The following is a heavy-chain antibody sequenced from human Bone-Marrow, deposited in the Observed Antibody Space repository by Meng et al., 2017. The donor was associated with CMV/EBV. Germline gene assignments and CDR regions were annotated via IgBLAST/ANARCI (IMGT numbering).Heavy chain of an antibody. CDR3: ASDKFGAAAG. D-gene: IGHD6-13*01. J-gene: IGHJ4*02. CDR1: GFTFSSDG. Sequence: GESLKISCAASGFTFSSDGMHWVRQAPGKGLEWVVVIWYDGSNKYYADSVKGRFTISRDNSKTTLYLQMNSLRAEDTAVYYCASDKFGAAAGWGQGTLVTVAS. CDR2: IWYDGSNK. V-gene: IGHV3-33*01.